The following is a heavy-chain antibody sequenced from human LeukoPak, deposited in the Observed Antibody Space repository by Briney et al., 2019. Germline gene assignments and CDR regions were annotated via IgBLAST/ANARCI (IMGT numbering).Heavy chain of an antibody. J-gene: IGHJ4*02. V-gene: IGHV3-23*01. CDR2: ISGSGGVT. D-gene: IGHD3-10*01. CDR1: GFTFNNYA. Sequence: PGGSLRLSCATSGFTFNNYAMSWVRQAPGKGLEWVSAISGSGGVTYYADSVKGRFTISRDNSKNTLYLQMNSLRAEDTAVYYCAKDEITYGSGRQYQYYFDYWGQGTLVTVSS. CDR3: AKDEITYGSGRQYQYYFDY.